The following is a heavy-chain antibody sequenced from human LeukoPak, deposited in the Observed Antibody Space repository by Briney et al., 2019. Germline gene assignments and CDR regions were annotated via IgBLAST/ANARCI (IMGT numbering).Heavy chain of an antibody. J-gene: IGHJ3*02. V-gene: IGHV4-4*02. CDR1: GFTFSSYSM. D-gene: IGHD5/OR15-5a*01. Sequence: GSLRLSCAASGFTFSSYSMNWVRQSPGKGLEWIGNTYHSDYINYNPSLKSRATISVDKSKNQLSLKVTSVTAADTAMYYCARDSKSTADAFDIWGQGTMVTVSA. CDR2: TYHSDYI. CDR3: ARDSKSTADAFDI.